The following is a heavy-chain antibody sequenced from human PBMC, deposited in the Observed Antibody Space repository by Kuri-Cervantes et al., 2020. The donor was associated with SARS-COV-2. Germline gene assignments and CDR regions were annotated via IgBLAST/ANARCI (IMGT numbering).Heavy chain of an antibody. V-gene: IGHV4-59*01. CDR3: ARAVSRLVHPPGTFDF. J-gene: IGHJ4*02. Sequence: GSLRLSCTVSGGSISTYYWSWIRQPPGKGLEWIGYIYYSGSTTYNPSLKSRVTISVDTSKNQFSLELDSVTAADTAIYYCARAVSRLVHPPGTFDFWGQGTLVTVSS. CDR1: GGSISTYY. CDR2: IYYSGST. D-gene: IGHD6-19*01.